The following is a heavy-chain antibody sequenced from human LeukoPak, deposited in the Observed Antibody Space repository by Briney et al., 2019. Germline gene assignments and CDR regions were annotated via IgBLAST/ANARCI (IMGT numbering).Heavy chain of an antibody. CDR3: ARYYDGSGYFDAFDI. V-gene: IGHV3-7*01. CDR2: IKQDGSEK. Sequence: GGSLRLSCAAPGFTFSDYWMSWVRQAPGKGLEWVANIKQDGSEKIYVDSVKGRFTISRDNAKNSLYLQMNGLRAEDTAVYYCARYYDGSGYFDAFDIWGQGTTVTVSS. J-gene: IGHJ3*02. CDR1: GFTFSDYW. D-gene: IGHD3-22*01.